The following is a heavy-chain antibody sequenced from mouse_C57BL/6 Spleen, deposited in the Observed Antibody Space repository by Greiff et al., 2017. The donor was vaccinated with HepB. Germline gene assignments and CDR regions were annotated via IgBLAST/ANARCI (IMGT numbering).Heavy chain of an antibody. CDR2: ISDGGSYT. CDR3: ARERGYDYVYFDV. V-gene: IGHV5-4*01. CDR1: GFTFSSYA. J-gene: IGHJ1*03. Sequence: DVKLQESGGGLVKPGGSLKLSCAASGFTFSSYAMSWVRQTPEKRLEWVATISDGGSYTYYPDNVKGRFTISRDNAKNNLYLHMSHLKSEDTAMYYCARERGYDYVYFDVWGTGTTVTVSS. D-gene: IGHD2-4*01.